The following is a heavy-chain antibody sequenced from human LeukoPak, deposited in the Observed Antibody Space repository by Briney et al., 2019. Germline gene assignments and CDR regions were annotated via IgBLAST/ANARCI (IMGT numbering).Heavy chain of an antibody. CDR2: IKYDGSET. Sequence: SGGSLRLSCAASGLIFSSYWMTWVRQAPGKGLEWVATIKYDGSETYYVDSVRGRFSISRDNAKNSLYLQMNSLRAEDTAVYYCARDSTLRNYWGQGTLVTVSS. D-gene: IGHD3-16*01. J-gene: IGHJ4*02. V-gene: IGHV3-7*04. CDR1: GLIFSSYW. CDR3: ARDSTLRNY.